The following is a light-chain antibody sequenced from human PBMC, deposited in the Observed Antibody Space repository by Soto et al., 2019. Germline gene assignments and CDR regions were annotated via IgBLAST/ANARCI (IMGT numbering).Light chain of an antibody. CDR3: SSYTNTMSYV. CDR1: SSDVGAYDY. CDR2: DVY. V-gene: IGLV2-14*03. J-gene: IGLJ1*01. Sequence: QSVLTQPASVSGSPGQSITISCTGTSSDVGAYDYVSWYQQHPGKAPKLMIYDVYARPSGVSHRFSGSKSGNTASLTISGLKSDDEADYYCSSYTNTMSYVFGTGTKVTVL.